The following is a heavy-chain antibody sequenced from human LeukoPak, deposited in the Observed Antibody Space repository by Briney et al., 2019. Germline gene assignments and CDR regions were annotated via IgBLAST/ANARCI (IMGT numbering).Heavy chain of an antibody. V-gene: IGHV3-49*04. CDR1: GVDYRDYG. CDR2: IRSKVYGGTA. J-gene: IGHJ4*02. CDR3: ARAPEIMVRGIFIPDYFDY. Sequence: RSLRLSCAASGVDYRDYGMSWVRQGPGKGLEWVGFIRSKVYGGTADYAASVKGRFIISRDDSKTTAYLQMNSLKSEDTAIYYCARAPEIMVRGIFIPDYFDYWGLGTLVTVSS. D-gene: IGHD3-10*01.